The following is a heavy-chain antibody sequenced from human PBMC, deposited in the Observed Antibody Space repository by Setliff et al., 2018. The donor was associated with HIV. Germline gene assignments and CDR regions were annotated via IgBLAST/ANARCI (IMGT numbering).Heavy chain of an antibody. J-gene: IGHJ6*03. D-gene: IGHD2-2*01. Sequence: GGSLRLSCAASGFIVSSFWMNWVRQAPGKGLEWLANINEDGTERNCVDSVKGRFTISRDNTKNSLYLQMNSLRAEDTALYYCARDSGPWYQLIMNVWGRGTTVTVSS. CDR1: GFIVSSFW. V-gene: IGHV3-7*03. CDR3: ARDSGPWYQLIMNV. CDR2: INEDGTER.